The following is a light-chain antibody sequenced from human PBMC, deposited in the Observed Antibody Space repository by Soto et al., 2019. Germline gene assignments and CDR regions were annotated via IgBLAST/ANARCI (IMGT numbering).Light chain of an antibody. Sequence: IRRTQSPSSLSASTGDRVTITCRASQGISSYLAWYQQKPGKAPKLLIYAASTLQSGVPSRFSGSGSGTDFTLTISCLQSEDFATYYCQQYYSYPRTFGQGTKADIK. J-gene: IGKJ1*01. CDR2: AAS. CDR3: QQYYSYPRT. CDR1: QGISSY. V-gene: IGKV1-8*01.